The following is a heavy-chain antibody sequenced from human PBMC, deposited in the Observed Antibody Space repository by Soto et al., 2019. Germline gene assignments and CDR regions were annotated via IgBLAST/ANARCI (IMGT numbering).Heavy chain of an antibody. CDR3: ARGGVLPFDY. J-gene: IGHJ4*02. Sequence: QVQLQESGPGLVKPSETLSLTCTVSGGSISSYYWSWIRQPPGKGLEWIGYIYYSGSTNYNPSLKSRGTISVDTSKNQFSLKLSSVTAADTAVYYCARGGVLPFDYWGQGTLVTVSS. CDR1: GGSISSYY. V-gene: IGHV4-59*01. CDR2: IYYSGST. D-gene: IGHD2-8*01.